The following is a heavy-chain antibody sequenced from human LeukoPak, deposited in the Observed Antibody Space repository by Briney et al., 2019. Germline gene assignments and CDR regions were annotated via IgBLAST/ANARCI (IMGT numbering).Heavy chain of an antibody. CDR3: ARRGYCSSTSCYDWFDP. V-gene: IGHV5-51*01. CDR1: GYSLTSYW. J-gene: IGHJ5*02. D-gene: IGHD2-2*01. Sequence: GESLKISCKGSGYSLTSYWIGWVRQMPGKGLEWMGIIYPGDSDTRYSPSFQGQVTISADKSISTAYLQWSSLKASDTAMYYCARRGYCSSTSCYDWFDPWGQGTLVTVSS. CDR2: IYPGDSDT.